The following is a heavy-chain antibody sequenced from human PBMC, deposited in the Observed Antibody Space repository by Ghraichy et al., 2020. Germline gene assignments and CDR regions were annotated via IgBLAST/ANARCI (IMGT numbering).Heavy chain of an antibody. J-gene: IGHJ4*02. D-gene: IGHD6-19*01. V-gene: IGHV4-59*01. Sequence: SETLSLTCTVSGGSISSYYWSWIRQPPGKGLEWIGYIYYSGSTNYNPSLKSRVTISVDTSKNQFSLKLSSVTAADTAVYYCARVGTGGWYSYFDYWGQGTLVTVSS. CDR1: GGSISSYY. CDR2: IYYSGST. CDR3: ARVGTGGWYSYFDY.